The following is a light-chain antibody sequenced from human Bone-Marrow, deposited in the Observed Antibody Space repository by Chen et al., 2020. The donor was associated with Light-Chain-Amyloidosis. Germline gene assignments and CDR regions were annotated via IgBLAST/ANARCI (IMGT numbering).Light chain of an antibody. V-gene: IGLV3-25*03. J-gene: IGLJ2*01. CDR3: QSADSSGTYEVI. CDR2: RDT. CDR1: DLPTKY. Sequence: SYELTQPPSVSVSPGQTARITCSGDDLPTKYAYWYQQKPGQAPVLVIHRDTERPSGISERFSCSSSGTTATVTIRGSQAEDEADYHCQSADSSGTYEVIFGGGTKLTVL.